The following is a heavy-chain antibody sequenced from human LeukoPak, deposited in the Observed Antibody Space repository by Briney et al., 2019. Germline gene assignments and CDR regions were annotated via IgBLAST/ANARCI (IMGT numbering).Heavy chain of an antibody. J-gene: IGHJ4*02. CDR3: ARGPSWDGYMYYFDF. D-gene: IGHD5-24*01. CDR1: GGTFSSYA. Sequence: SVKVSCKASGGTFSSYAISWVRQAPGQGLEWMGGIIPIFGTANYAQKFQGRVTITADESTSTAYMELSSLRSEDTAVYYCARGPSWDGYMYYFDFWGLGTLVTVSS. CDR2: IIPIFGTA. V-gene: IGHV1-69*13.